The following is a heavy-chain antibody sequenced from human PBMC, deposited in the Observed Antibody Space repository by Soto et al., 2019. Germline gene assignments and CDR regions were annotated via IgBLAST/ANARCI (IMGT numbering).Heavy chain of an antibody. J-gene: IGHJ3*01. CDR3: ARLEVTSADSFDV. CDR2: INHSGST. V-gene: IGHV4-34*01. D-gene: IGHD2-21*02. Sequence: QVQLQQWGAGLLKPSETLSLTCAVYGDSFSGPYWTWIRQTPGKGLEWIGAINHSGSTDYHPSLRSRVTFSVDTSKNHFSLNLRCVSAADTAVYCCARLEVTSADSFDVWGPGTMVSVSS. CDR1: GDSFSGPY.